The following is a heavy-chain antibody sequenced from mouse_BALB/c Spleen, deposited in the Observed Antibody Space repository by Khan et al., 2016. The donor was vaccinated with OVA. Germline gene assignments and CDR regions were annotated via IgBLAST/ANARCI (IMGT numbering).Heavy chain of an antibody. CDR2: VNPNNGGT. Sequence: EVQLQQSGPDLVKPGASVKISCKASGYSFTGYYIHWVKQSHGKSLEWIGRVNPNNGGTSYTQKFKGKAILTVDKSSNTAYMELRSLTSEDAEFYSCAIYHGYFDVWGAGTTVTGSS. CDR1: GYSFTGYY. V-gene: IGHV1-18*01. CDR3: AIYHGYFDV. J-gene: IGHJ1*01.